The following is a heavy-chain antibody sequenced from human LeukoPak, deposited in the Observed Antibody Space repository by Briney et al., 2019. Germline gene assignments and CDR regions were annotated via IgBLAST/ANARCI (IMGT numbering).Heavy chain of an antibody. D-gene: IGHD5-24*01. CDR3: TRVGYIDEGIDY. Sequence: GGSLRLSCVASGFPFSSYWMTWVRQAPGKGLEWVANIKQDGSKKSYADSVKGRFTISRDNAKNSLYLQMNSLRAEDTAIYYCTRVGYIDEGIDYWGQGTLVTVSS. CDR1: GFPFSSYW. J-gene: IGHJ4*02. V-gene: IGHV3-7*04. CDR2: IKQDGSKK.